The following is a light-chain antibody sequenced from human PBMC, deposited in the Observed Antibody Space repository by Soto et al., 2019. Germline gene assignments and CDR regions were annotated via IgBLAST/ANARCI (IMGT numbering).Light chain of an antibody. CDR3: QQRSNWPSIT. CDR2: DAS. J-gene: IGKJ5*01. V-gene: IGKV3-11*01. CDR1: QSVSSY. Sequence: EIVLTQSPATLSLSPGERATLSCRASQSVSSYLAWYQQKPGQAPRLLIYDASNRATGIPARFSGSGSGTEFTLTISSLQSEDFAVYYCQQRSNWPSITFGQGTRLETK.